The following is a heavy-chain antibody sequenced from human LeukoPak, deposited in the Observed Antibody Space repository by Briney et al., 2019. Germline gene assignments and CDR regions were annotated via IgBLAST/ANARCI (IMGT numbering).Heavy chain of an antibody. V-gene: IGHV4-30-2*01. CDR2: IYHSGST. Sequence: SQTLSLTCTVSGGSISSGGYYWSWIRQPPGKGLEWIGYIYHSGSTYYNPSLKSRVTISVDRSKNQFSLKLSSVTAADTAVYYCAREGSSSSGIDYWGQGTLVTVSS. CDR3: AREGSSSSGIDY. J-gene: IGHJ4*02. CDR1: GGSISSGGYY. D-gene: IGHD6-6*01.